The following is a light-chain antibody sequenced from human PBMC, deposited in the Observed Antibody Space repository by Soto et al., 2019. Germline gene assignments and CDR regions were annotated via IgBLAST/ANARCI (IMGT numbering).Light chain of an antibody. J-gene: IGKJ1*01. V-gene: IGKV1-39*01. CDR1: HTVSRF. CDR2: GAS. Sequence: DIQMSQSPSSLSASVGDRVTIACRASHTVSRFLNWYQQKPGKAPKLLLYGASSLQGGVPSRFNGSGSGTDFTLTINNLHPEDFATYSCQQGFSIPWTFGQGTKVEIK. CDR3: QQGFSIPWT.